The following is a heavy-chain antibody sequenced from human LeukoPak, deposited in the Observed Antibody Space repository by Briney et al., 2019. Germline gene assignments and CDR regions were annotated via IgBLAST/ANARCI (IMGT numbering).Heavy chain of an antibody. D-gene: IGHD6-19*01. CDR1: GYPFTGYY. CDR2: INPNSGGT. J-gene: IGHJ4*02. V-gene: IGHV1-2*02. CDR3: ARDDPHRIAVASSFDY. Sequence: ASVKVSCKASGYPFTGYYIHWVRQAPGQGLEWMGWINPNSGGTDYAQKFQARVSMTRDTSSSTAYMELSRLRSDDTAVYYCARDDPHRIAVASSFDYWGQGTLVTVSS.